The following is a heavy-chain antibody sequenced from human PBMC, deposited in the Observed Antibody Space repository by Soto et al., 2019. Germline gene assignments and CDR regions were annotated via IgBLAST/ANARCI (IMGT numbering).Heavy chain of an antibody. Sequence: QVHLQESGPGLVKPSETLCLTCAVSGASIDSGGWWSWVRQPPGKGLEWIAEIFHDGNTNYSPSLKSRVTISVDKSQNQFSLNVYSVTAADTAVYYCARHEGWTGPDQWGQGTLVTVSS. D-gene: IGHD2-8*02. CDR2: IFHDGNT. V-gene: IGHV4-4*02. CDR3: ARHEGWTGPDQ. CDR1: GASIDSGGW. J-gene: IGHJ5*02.